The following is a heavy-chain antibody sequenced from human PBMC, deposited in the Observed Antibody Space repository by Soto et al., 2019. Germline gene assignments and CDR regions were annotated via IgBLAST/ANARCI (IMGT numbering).Heavy chain of an antibody. J-gene: IGHJ4*02. CDR2: IRYSSNTI. V-gene: IGHV3-48*02. CDR3: ARGLLNYGTYYSDY. CDR1: GFTFSIYN. D-gene: IGHD3-10*01. Sequence: EVQLVESGGGLVQSGGSLRLSCVASGFTFSIYNMNWVRQAPGKGLEWVSFIRYSSNTIYYADSVKGRFIISRDKAKNSLYLQMNSLRDEDTAVYYCARGLLNYGTYYSDYWGQGTLVTVSS.